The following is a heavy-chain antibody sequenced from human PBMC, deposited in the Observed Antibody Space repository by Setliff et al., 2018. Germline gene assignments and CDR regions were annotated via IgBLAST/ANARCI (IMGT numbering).Heavy chain of an antibody. D-gene: IGHD6-13*01. CDR1: GFTFSSYG. Sequence: GGSLRLSCAASGFTFSSYGMHWVRQAPGKGLEWVSYISSSSSSIYYADSVKGRFTISRDNSENTLYLQMNSLRAEDTAVYYCAKDGVYSSSWYRALTSRAGFDYWGQGTLVTVSS. CDR2: ISSSSSSI. V-gene: IGHV3-48*01. CDR3: AKDGVYSSSWYRALTSRAGFDY. J-gene: IGHJ4*02.